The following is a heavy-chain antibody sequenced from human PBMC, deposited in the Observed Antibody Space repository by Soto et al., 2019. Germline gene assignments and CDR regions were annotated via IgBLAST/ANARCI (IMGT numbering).Heavy chain of an antibody. CDR1: GFSFSTYS. J-gene: IGHJ4*02. D-gene: IGHD3-10*01. V-gene: IGHV3-21*01. CDR3: ARGNFAYGSGSSQVGLDY. CDR2: ISRGSDFI. Sequence: PGGSLRLSCAASGFSFSTYSMNWVRQAPGKGLEWVSSISRGSDFIFYADSLKGRFTISRDNAKNSLYLQMNSLRAEDTAVYYCARGNFAYGSGSSQVGLDYWGQGTLVTVSS.